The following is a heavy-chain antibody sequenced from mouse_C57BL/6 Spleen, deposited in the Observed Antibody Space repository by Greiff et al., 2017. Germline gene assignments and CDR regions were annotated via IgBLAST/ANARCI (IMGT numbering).Heavy chain of an antibody. CDR2: ISSGGDYI. J-gene: IGHJ4*01. D-gene: IGHD2-4*01. CDR3: TRDEGVYDYDGYYYAMDY. V-gene: IGHV5-9-1*02. Sequence: LQQSGEGLVKPGGSLKLSCAASGFTFSSYAMSWVRQTPEKRLEWVAYISSGGDYIYYADTVKGRFTISRDNARNTLYLQMSSLKSEDTAMYYCTRDEGVYDYDGYYYAMDYWGQGTSVTVSS. CDR1: GFTFSSYA.